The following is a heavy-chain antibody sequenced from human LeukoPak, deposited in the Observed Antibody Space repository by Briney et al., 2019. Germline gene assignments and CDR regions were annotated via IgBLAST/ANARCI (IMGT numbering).Heavy chain of an antibody. CDR2: IYSGGST. CDR3: ARSGDCSGGSCYSGGHNWFDP. J-gene: IGHJ5*02. CDR1: GFTVSSNY. D-gene: IGHD2-15*01. V-gene: IGHV3-53*05. Sequence: PGGSLRLSCAASGFTVSSNYMSWVRQAPGKGLEWVSVIYSGGSTYYADSVKGRFTISRDNSKNTLYLQMNSLRAEDTAVYYCARSGDCSGGSCYSGGHNWFDPWGQGTLVTVSS.